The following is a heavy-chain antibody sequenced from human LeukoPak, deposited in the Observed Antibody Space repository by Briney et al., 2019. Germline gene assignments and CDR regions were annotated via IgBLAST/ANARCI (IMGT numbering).Heavy chain of an antibody. V-gene: IGHV1-2*02. Sequence: GESLKISCKGSGYSFTGYHMHWVRQAPGQGPEWMGWMNPNNGGTNYAQKFQGRVTMTRDTSISTAYMELSSLRSDDTAVYYCTRGPRGYYFDYWGQGPLVTVSS. D-gene: IGHD3-10*01. CDR2: MNPNNGGT. CDR1: GYSFTGYH. CDR3: TRGPRGYYFDY. J-gene: IGHJ4*02.